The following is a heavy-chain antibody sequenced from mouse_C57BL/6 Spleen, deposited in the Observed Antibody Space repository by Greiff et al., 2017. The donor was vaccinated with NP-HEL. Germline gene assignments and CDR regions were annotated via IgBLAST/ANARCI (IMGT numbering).Heavy chain of an antibody. D-gene: IGHD2-2*01. CDR3: ARWSGGMVTTCYFDY. CDR2: IYPRSGNT. Sequence: VQLQESGAELARPGASVKLSCKASGYTFTSYGISWVKQRTGQGLEWIGEIYPRSGNTYYNEKFKGKATLTADKSSSTAYMELRSLTSEDSAVYFCARWSGGMVTTCYFDYWGQGTTLTVSS. V-gene: IGHV1-81*01. CDR1: GYTFTSYG. J-gene: IGHJ2*01.